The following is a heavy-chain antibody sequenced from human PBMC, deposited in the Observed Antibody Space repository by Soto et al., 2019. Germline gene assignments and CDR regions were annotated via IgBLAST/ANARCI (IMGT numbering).Heavy chain of an antibody. Sequence: ASVKVSCKASGYIFTNYAMHWVRQAPGQRLEWMGWINGGNGNTRSSQKFQGRVTITRDTSASTAYMELSSLRSEDTAVYYCARVVVVPAAMSPYYYYMDVWGKGTTVTVSS. CDR2: INGGNGNT. CDR1: GYIFTNYA. V-gene: IGHV1-3*01. CDR3: ARVVVVPAAMSPYYYYMDV. J-gene: IGHJ6*03. D-gene: IGHD2-2*01.